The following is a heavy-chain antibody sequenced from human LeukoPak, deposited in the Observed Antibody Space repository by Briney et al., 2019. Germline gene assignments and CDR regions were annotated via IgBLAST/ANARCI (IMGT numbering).Heavy chain of an antibody. Sequence: SETLSLTCTVSGGSISSYYWSWIRQPAGKGLEWIGRIYTSGSTNYNPSLKSRVTISVDKSKNRFSLKLSSVTAADTAVYYCARGEGGKWFGELFFDYWGQGTLVTVSS. CDR1: GGSISSYY. CDR2: IYTSGST. CDR3: ARGEGGKWFGELFFDY. J-gene: IGHJ4*02. D-gene: IGHD3-10*01. V-gene: IGHV4-4*07.